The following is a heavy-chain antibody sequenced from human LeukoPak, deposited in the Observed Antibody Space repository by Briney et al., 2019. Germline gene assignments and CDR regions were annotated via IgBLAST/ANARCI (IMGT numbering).Heavy chain of an antibody. Sequence: PSETLSLTCTVSGASVSSSSYYWGWIRQPPGKGLEWIGEINHSGSTNYNPSLKSRVTISVDTSKNQFSLKLSSVTAADTAVYYCARGVRWLRLSAWYFDYWGQGTLVTVSS. CDR1: GASVSSSSYY. CDR2: INHSGST. J-gene: IGHJ4*02. CDR3: ARGVRWLRLSAWYFDY. V-gene: IGHV4-39*07. D-gene: IGHD5-12*01.